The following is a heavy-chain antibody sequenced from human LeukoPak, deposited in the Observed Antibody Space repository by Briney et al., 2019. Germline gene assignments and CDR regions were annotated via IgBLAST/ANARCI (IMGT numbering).Heavy chain of an antibody. D-gene: IGHD1-26*01. CDR3: AKGSGGSYYGYFDY. CDR1: GFTFSSYG. J-gene: IGHJ4*02. Sequence: GRSLRLSCAASGFTFSSYGMHWVRQAPSKGLEWVAVVSHDGTNEFSADSVKGRFTISRDNSKDTLYLQMNSLRAEDTAVYYCAKGSGGSYYGYFDYWGQGTLVTVSS. V-gene: IGHV3-30*18. CDR2: VSHDGTNE.